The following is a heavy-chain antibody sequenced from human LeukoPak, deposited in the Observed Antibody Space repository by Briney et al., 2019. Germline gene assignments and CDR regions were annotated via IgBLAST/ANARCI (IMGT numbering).Heavy chain of an antibody. Sequence: GESLKISCKGSGYSFTDYWIGWVRQMPGKGLEWMGIIYPGDSDTIYSPSFQGQVTSSADKSTTTAYLQWTSLKASDTAMYYCARRSRDYEFDYWGQGTLVTISS. CDR2: IYPGDSDT. CDR3: ARRSRDYEFDY. J-gene: IGHJ4*02. V-gene: IGHV5-51*01. D-gene: IGHD3-16*01. CDR1: GYSFTDYW.